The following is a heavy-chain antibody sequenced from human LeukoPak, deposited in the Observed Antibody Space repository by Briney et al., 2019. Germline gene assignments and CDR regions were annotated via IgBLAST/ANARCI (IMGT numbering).Heavy chain of an antibody. CDR3: VGDRGANDYYYFDY. CDR1: GFTFSNYA. CDR2: VSYDANNQ. Sequence: PGQSLRLSCAASGFTFSNYAMHWVRQAPGKGLEWMAAVSYDANNQYYADSVKGPFTISRDNSKNTLYLQMSGLRPKDTAVYYCVGDRGANDYYYFDYWGQGTLVTVSS. D-gene: IGHD4-11*01. J-gene: IGHJ4*02. V-gene: IGHV3-30-3*01.